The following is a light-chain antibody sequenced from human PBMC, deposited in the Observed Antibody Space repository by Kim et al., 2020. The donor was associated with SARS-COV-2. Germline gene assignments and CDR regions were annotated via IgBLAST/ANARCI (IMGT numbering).Light chain of an antibody. CDR2: KDT. CDR3: YSVPDNNLGV. V-gene: IGLV3-27*01. CDR1: VLAKKY. J-gene: IGLJ3*02. Sequence: YELTQPSSVSVSPGQTTTITCSGDVLAKKYARWFQQKPGQAPLVIIYKDTERPSGIPERFSGSSSGTTVTLTISGAQVEDEADYYCYSVPDNNLGVFGGGTQLTVL.